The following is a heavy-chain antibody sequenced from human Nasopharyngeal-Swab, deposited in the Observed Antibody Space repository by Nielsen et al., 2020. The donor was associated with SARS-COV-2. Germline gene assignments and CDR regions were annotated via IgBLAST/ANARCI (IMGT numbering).Heavy chain of an antibody. Sequence: GGSLRLSCAASGFTFSSYAMSWVRQAPGKGLEWVSAISGSGGSTYYADSVKGRLTISRDNSKNTLYLQMNSLRAEDTAVYYCEVVVVAATAHPFDYWGQGTLVTVSS. D-gene: IGHD2-15*01. V-gene: IGHV3-23*01. CDR1: GFTFSSYA. CDR2: ISGSGGST. CDR3: EVVVVAATAHPFDY. J-gene: IGHJ4*02.